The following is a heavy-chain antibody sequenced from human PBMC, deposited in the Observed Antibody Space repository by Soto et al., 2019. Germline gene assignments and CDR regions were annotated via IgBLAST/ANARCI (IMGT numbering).Heavy chain of an antibody. V-gene: IGHV4-59*12. Sequence: SETLSLTCTVSGGSMNSYYWSWIRQPPGKGLEWIGYIYHSGSTYYNPSLKSRVTISVDRSKNQFSLKLSSVTAADTAVYYCARTPDIWGQGTMVTVS. CDR3: ARTPDI. J-gene: IGHJ3*02. CDR1: GGSMNSYY. CDR2: IYHSGST.